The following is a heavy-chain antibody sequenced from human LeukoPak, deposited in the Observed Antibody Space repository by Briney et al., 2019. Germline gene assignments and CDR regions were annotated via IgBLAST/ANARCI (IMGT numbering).Heavy chain of an antibody. J-gene: IGHJ6*02. V-gene: IGHV1-18*01. CDR2: ISGYNGNT. Sequence: AAVKGSCKASGYTFSNYGITWLRQAPGQGLECMGWISGYNGNTNYAQRLQDRVTMTTDTSTSTAYMELRSLRSDDTAVYYCARFMTTINLFNYYTMDVWGQGTRVTLSS. D-gene: IGHD4-11*01. CDR3: ARFMTTINLFNYYTMDV. CDR1: GYTFSNYG.